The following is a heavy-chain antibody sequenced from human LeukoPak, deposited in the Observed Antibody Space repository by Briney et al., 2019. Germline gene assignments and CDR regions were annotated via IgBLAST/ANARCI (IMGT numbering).Heavy chain of an antibody. J-gene: IGHJ6*02. CDR1: GYTFTGCY. Sequence: ASVKVSCKASGYTFTGCYMHWVRQAPGQGLEWMGWINPNSGGTNYAQKFQGRVTMTRDTSISTAYMELSRLRSDDTAVYYCARETITMVRGVGFYYYYGMDVWGQGTTVTVSS. CDR2: INPNSGGT. V-gene: IGHV1-2*02. D-gene: IGHD3-10*01. CDR3: ARETITMVRGVGFYYYYGMDV.